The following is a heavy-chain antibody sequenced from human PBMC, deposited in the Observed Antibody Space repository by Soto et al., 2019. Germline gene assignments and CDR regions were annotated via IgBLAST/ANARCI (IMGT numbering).Heavy chain of an antibody. CDR2: ITRSGGST. D-gene: IGHD4-17*01. CDR1: GFTFSSYA. Sequence: EVQLLESGGGLVQPGGSLRLSCAASGFTFSSYAMSWVRQAPGKGLEWVSAITRSGGSTHYADSVKGRFTISRDNSKNTLFLQMNSLRAEDTAVYYCARDDYPNAYWGQGTLVTDSS. CDR3: ARDDYPNAY. V-gene: IGHV3-23*01. J-gene: IGHJ4*02.